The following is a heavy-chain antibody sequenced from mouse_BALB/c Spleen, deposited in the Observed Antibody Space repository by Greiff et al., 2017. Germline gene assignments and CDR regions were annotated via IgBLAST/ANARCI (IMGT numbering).Heavy chain of an antibody. J-gene: IGHJ4*01. V-gene: IGHV5-17*02. CDR1: GFTFSSFG. D-gene: IGHD4-1*01. CDR2: ISSGSSTI. Sequence: EVKLVESGGGLVQPGGSRKLSCAASGFTFSSFGMHWVRQAPEKGLEWVAYISSGSSTIYYADTVKGRFTISRDNPKNTLFLQMTSLRSEDTAMYYCARDPSRLGRVRGYAMDYWGQGTSVTVSS. CDR3: ARDPSRLGRVRGYAMDY.